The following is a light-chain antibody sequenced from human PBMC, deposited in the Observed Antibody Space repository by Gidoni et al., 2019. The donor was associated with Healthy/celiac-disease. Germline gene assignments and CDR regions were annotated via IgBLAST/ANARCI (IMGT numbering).Light chain of an antibody. J-gene: IGKJ4*01. CDR1: KDISNY. V-gene: IGKV1-33*01. Sequence: DIQMTQSPSSLSASVGDRVTITCQASKDISNYLNWYKQKPGKAPKLMIYDASNLETGVPSRFSGSGSGTDFTFTISSLQPEDIATYYCQQYDNLPPLTFGGGTKVEIK. CDR3: QQYDNLPPLT. CDR2: DAS.